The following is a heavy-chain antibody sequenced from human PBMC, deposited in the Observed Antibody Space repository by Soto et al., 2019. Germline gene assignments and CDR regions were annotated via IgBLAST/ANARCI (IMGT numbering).Heavy chain of an antibody. V-gene: IGHV6-1*01. CDR1: GDSVSSNSAA. CDR2: TYYRSKWYN. Sequence: PSQTLSLTCAISGDSVSSNSAAWNWIRQSPSRGLEWLGRTYYRSKWYNDYAVSVKSRITINPDTSKNQFSLQLNSVTPEDTAVYYCARDWYFSGCSCYSDAFDIWGQGTMVTVSS. J-gene: IGHJ3*02. CDR3: ARDWYFSGCSCYSDAFDI. D-gene: IGHD2-15*01.